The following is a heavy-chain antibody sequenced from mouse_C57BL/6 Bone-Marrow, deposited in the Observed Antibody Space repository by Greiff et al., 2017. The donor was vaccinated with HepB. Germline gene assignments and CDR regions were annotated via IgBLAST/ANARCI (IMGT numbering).Heavy chain of an antibody. CDR1: GFSLTSYG. D-gene: IGHD1-1*01. Sequence: QVQLKESGPGLVAPSQSLSITCTVSGFSLTSYGVHWVRQPPGKGLEWLVVIWSDGSTTYNSALKSRLSISKDNSKSQVFLKMNSLQTDDTAMYYCARLGYYGRGAWFAYWGQGTLVTVSA. CDR3: ARLGYYGRGAWFAY. V-gene: IGHV2-6*03. CDR2: IWSDGST. J-gene: IGHJ3*01.